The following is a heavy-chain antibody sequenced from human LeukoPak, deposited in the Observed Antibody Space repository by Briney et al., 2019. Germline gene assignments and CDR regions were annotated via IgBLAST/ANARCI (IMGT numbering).Heavy chain of an antibody. D-gene: IGHD1-26*01. CDR2: ISGSGGST. Sequence: PGGSLRLSCAASGFTFSSYAMSWVRQAPGKGLEWVSAISGSGGSTYYADSVKGRFTISRDNSKNTLYLQMNSLRAEDTAVYYCARDWGIVGAINNWFDPWGQGTLVTVSS. V-gene: IGHV3-23*01. J-gene: IGHJ5*02. CDR1: GFTFSSYA. CDR3: ARDWGIVGAINNWFDP.